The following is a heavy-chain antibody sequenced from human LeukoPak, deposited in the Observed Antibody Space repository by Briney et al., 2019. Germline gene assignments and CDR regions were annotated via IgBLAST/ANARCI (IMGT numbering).Heavy chain of an antibody. J-gene: IGHJ4*02. CDR1: GGPITEYY. CDR3: ARDRGSTGYYYLDS. Sequence: SETLSLTCSVSGGPITEYYWSWIRQPPGKGLEWIGYIYHTGSTNYSPSLKSRVTMSVDASRNQFSLKLVSVTAADTAVYYCARDRGSTGYYYLDSWGQGILGTVSS. CDR2: IYHTGST. D-gene: IGHD6-19*01. V-gene: IGHV4-59*01.